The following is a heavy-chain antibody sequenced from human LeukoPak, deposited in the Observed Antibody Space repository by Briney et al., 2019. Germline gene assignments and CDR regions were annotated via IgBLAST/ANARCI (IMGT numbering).Heavy chain of an antibody. CDR1: GYTFTGYY. Sequence: ASVKVSCEASGYTFTGYYMHWVRQAPGQGLEWMGWINPNSGGTNYAQKFQGRVTMTRDTSISTAYMELSRLRSDDTAVYYCARAPSGNYYFDYWGQGTLVTVSS. CDR2: INPNSGGT. V-gene: IGHV1-2*02. D-gene: IGHD3-10*01. J-gene: IGHJ4*02. CDR3: ARAPSGNYYFDY.